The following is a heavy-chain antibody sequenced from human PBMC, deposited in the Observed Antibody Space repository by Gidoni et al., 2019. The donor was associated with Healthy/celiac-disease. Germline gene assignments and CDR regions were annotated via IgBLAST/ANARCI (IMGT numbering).Heavy chain of an antibody. CDR3: ARVLYCGGDCHDAFDI. V-gene: IGHV4-30-2*01. CDR2: IYHSGST. Sequence: QLQLQESGSGLVKPSQTLSLTCAGSGGSISSGGYSWSWIRQPPGKGLEWIGYIYHSGSTYYNPSLKSRVTISVDRSKNQFSLKLSSVTAADTAVYYCARVLYCGGDCHDAFDIWGQGTMVTVSS. CDR1: GGSISSGGYS. J-gene: IGHJ3*02. D-gene: IGHD2-21*02.